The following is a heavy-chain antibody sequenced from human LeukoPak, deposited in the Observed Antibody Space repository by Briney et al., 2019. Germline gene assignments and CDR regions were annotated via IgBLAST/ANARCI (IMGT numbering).Heavy chain of an antibody. D-gene: IGHD3-3*01. V-gene: IGHV3-74*01. CDR2: INSDGSST. Sequence: PGGSLRLSCAASGFTFSSYWMHWVRQAPGKGLVWVSRINSDGSSTSYADSVKGRFTISRDNAKNTLYLQMNSLRAEDTAVYYCARDQSNDIWSGEFDYWGQGTLVTVSS. CDR3: ARDQSNDIWSGEFDY. CDR1: GFTFSSYW. J-gene: IGHJ4*02.